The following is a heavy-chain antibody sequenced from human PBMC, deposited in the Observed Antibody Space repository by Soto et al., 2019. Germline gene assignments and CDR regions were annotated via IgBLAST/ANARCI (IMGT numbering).Heavy chain of an antibody. D-gene: IGHD2-2*01. CDR3: TTLMVEEVPAAMFDY. J-gene: IGHJ4*02. CDR1: GFTFSGSA. CDR2: IRSKANSYAT. Sequence: GGSLRLSCAASGFTFSGSAMHWVRQASGKGLEWVGRIRSKANSYATAYAASVKGRFTISRDDSKNTAYLQMNSLKTEDTAVYYCTTLMVEEVPAAMFDYWGQGTLVTVSS. V-gene: IGHV3-73*01.